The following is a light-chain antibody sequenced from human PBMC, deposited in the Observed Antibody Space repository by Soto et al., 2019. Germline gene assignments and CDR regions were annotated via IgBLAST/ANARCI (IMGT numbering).Light chain of an antibody. V-gene: IGKV1-5*01. CDR1: RGLRNS. CDR3: QQYDNYPWT. J-gene: IGKJ1*01. CDR2: DAS. Sequence: DIQMTQSPSTLSASVGDSVTITCRASRGLRNSLARYQQTVGTAPKLLIYDASTLERGVPSRFSGRGSGTEFTLTISSLQPDDFGTYYCQQYDNYPWTVGQGTKVDSK.